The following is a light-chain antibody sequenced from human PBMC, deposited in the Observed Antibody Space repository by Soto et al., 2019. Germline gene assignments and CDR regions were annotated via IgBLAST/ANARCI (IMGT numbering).Light chain of an antibody. Sequence: QSVLTQPASVSGSPGQSITISCTGTSSDVGGYNFVSWYQQHPGTAPKLMIYDVSNRPSGVSNRFSGSKSGNTASLTISGLQPEDEADYYCSSYTSSSPVVFGGGTKVTVL. CDR1: SSDVGGYNF. V-gene: IGLV2-14*01. J-gene: IGLJ2*01. CDR3: SSYTSSSPVV. CDR2: DVS.